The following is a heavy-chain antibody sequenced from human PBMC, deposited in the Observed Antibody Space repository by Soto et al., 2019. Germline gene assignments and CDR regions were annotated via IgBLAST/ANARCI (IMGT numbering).Heavy chain of an antibody. CDR2: IIPVFGTA. D-gene: IGHD7-27*01. J-gene: IGHJ4*02. CDR3: ATQLNGDLDF. CDR1: GGTFSTSA. Sequence: QVQLVQSGAEVRKPGSSVKVSCKASGGTFSTSAMNWVRQAPGQGLEWMGSIIPVFGTATYAHSFQGRLTITADGSTTAGYMELSSLSSEDTAVYYCATQLNGDLDFWGQGTLLIVSS. V-gene: IGHV1-69*15.